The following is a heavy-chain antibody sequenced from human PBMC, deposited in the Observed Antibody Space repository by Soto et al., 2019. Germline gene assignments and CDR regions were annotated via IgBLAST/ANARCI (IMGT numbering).Heavy chain of an antibody. V-gene: IGHV1-18*01. J-gene: IGHJ6*02. CDR2: IRAYNGNT. Sequence: QVQLVQSGAEVKKPGASVKVSCKTAGYTFTSYGISWVRKAPGQGLEWLGWIRAYNGNTNYAQTLQGRAPMTTETSTSTAYMELRSLRADDTAVYYCARDLPKMAVWGQGTTVTVSS. CDR3: ARDLPKMAV. CDR1: GYTFTSYG.